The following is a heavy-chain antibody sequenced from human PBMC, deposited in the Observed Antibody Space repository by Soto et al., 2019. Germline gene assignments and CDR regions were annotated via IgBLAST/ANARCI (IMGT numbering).Heavy chain of an antibody. CDR2: INHSGST. J-gene: IGHJ4*02. CDR3: ARGPRLPSYCFDY. D-gene: IGHD4-17*01. V-gene: IGHV4-34*01. Sequence: QVQLQQWGAGLLKPSETLSLTCAVYGGSFSGYYWSWIRQPPGKGLEWIGEINHSGSTNYNPSLKSRVTISVDTSKNQFSLRLSSVTAADTAVYYCARGPRLPSYCFDYWGQGTMVTVSS. CDR1: GGSFSGYY.